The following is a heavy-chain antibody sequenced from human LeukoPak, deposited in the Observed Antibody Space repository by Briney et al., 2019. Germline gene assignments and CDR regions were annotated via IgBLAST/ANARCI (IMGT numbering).Heavy chain of an antibody. V-gene: IGHV1-8*01. J-gene: IGHJ4*02. D-gene: IGHD2-15*01. CDR2: MNPNSGNT. Sequence: ASVKVSCKASGYTFTSYDINWVRQATGQGLEWMGWMNPNSGNTGYAQKFQGRVTMTRNTSISTAYMELSSLRSEDTAVYYCARAHCSGGSCYSGGRVDYWGQGTLVTVSS. CDR3: ARAHCSGGSCYSGGRVDY. CDR1: GYTFTSYD.